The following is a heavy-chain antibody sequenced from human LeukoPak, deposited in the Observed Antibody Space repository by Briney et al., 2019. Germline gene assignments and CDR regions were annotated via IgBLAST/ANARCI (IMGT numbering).Heavy chain of an antibody. V-gene: IGHV4-30-2*01. Sequence: SETLSLTCTVPGGSISSGGYYWSWIRQPQGKGLEWIGYIYHSGSTYYNPTLKSPVTISVDRTKNQLSLKLSSVTAADTAVYYCASGRYVDWLFYFDYWGQGTLVTVSS. CDR3: ASGRYVDWLFYFDY. CDR2: IYHSGST. D-gene: IGHD3-9*01. J-gene: IGHJ4*02. CDR1: GGSISSGGYY.